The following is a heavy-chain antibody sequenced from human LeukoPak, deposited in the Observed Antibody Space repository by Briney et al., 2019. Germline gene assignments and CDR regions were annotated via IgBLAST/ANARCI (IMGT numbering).Heavy chain of an antibody. V-gene: IGHV4-34*01. J-gene: IGHJ5*02. CDR3: ARRRRRCSSTSCYGSRGYNWFDP. D-gene: IGHD2-2*01. CDR2: INHSGST. Sequence: SETLSLTCAVYGGSFSGYYWSWIRQPPGKGLEWIGEINHSGSTNYNPSLKSRVTISVDTSKNQFSLKLSSVTAADTAVYYCARRRRRCSSTSCYGSRGYNWFDPWGQGTLVTVSS. CDR1: GGSFSGYY.